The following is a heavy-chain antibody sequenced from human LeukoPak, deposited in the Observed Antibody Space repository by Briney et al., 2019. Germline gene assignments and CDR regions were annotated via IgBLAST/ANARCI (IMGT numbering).Heavy chain of an antibody. CDR3: AKGSRGYDSYYFDY. J-gene: IGHJ4*02. D-gene: IGHD5-12*01. CDR1: GFPFSSYA. V-gene: IGHV3-23*01. CDR2: ISGSGGRP. Sequence: GGSLRLSCAASGFPFSSYAMSWVRQAPGKGVEGVSAISGSGGRPYYADSVKSRFTISRDNSKNTLYLQMNSLRAEDTAVYYCAKGSRGYDSYYFDYWGQGTLVTVSS.